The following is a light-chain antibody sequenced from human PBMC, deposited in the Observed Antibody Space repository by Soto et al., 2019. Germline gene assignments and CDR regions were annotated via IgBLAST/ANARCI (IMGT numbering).Light chain of an antibody. CDR2: SDN. Sequence: QSVLTQPPSASGTPGQRVTISCSGSSSNIGGNTVSWYQQLPGTAPKLLIYSDNQRPSGVPDRFSGSKSGTSASLAISGLQSEDEADYYCAAWDDRLTGYVFGTGTQLTVL. J-gene: IGLJ1*01. CDR3: AAWDDRLTGYV. V-gene: IGLV1-44*01. CDR1: SSNIGGNT.